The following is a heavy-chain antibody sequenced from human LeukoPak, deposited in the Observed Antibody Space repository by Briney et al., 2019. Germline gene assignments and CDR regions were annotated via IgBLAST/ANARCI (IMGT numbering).Heavy chain of an antibody. D-gene: IGHD1-7*01. CDR3: ARAGGTTALDY. CDR1: GGSISSYY. J-gene: IGHJ4*02. Sequence: SETLSLTCTVSGGSISSYYWSWIRQPPGKGLEWIGYIYYSGSTNYNPSLKSRVTISVDTSKNQFSLKLSSVTAADTAVYYCARAGGTTALDYWGQGTLVIVSS. V-gene: IGHV4-59*01. CDR2: IYYSGST.